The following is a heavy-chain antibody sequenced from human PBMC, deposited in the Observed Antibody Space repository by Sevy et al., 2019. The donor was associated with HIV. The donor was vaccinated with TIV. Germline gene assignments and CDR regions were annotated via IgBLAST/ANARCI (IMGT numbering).Heavy chain of an antibody. J-gene: IGHJ4*01. V-gene: IGHV3-30*18. CDR2: ISSDGINH. CDR1: GFNFQTFG. CDR3: TKESLRETYIRDDFDH. D-gene: IGHD3-10*02. Sequence: GGSLRLSCSAFGFNFQTFGMHWIRQAPGKGPEWLAVISSDGINHNYAASVKGRFTIYRNNSKSLLFIQMNSLTPNETAVYLCTKESLRETYIRDDFDHWGQGTLVTVSS.